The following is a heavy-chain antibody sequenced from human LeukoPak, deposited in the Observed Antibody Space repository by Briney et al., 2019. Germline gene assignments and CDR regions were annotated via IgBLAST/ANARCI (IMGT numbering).Heavy chain of an antibody. J-gene: IGHJ4*02. CDR2: IYYSGST. CDR1: GGSISSSSYY. V-gene: IGHV4-39*01. CDR3: ARIVATAQFFDY. Sequence: PSETLSLTCTVSGGSISSSSYYWGWIRQPPGKGLEWIGSIYYSGSTYYNPSLKSRVTISVDTSKNQFSLKLSSVTAADTAVYYCARIVATAQFFDYWGQGTLVTVSS. D-gene: IGHD5-12*01.